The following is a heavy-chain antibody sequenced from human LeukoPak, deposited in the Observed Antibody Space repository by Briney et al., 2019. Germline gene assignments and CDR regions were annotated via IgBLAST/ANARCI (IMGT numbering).Heavy chain of an antibody. CDR1: GYSFTNYY. CDR2: INPSGGT. CDR3: ARDDYGPRA. D-gene: IGHD4-17*01. J-gene: IGHJ4*02. Sequence: ASVKVSCKASGYSFTNYYMHWVRHVPGQGPEWLGLINPSGGTKYAQKFQGRVTMTRDTSTSTVYMELSSLRSEDTAVYYCARDDYGPRAWGQGTLVTVSS. V-gene: IGHV1-46*01.